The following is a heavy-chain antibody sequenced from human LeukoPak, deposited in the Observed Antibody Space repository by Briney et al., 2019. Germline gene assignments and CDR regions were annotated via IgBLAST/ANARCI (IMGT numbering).Heavy chain of an antibody. D-gene: IGHD6-6*01. V-gene: IGHV1-69*16. Sequence: GSSVKVSCKTSGGTFSSDSITWGRQAPGHGLEWMVGITPTLVTAISAPRFQGRVTITTDESTRTVYMGLSSLRSERTGVYYSARVGQYSSSYYFYDMDVWGKGTTVTVSS. J-gene: IGHJ6*03. CDR3: ARVGQYSSSYYFYDMDV. CDR2: ITPTLVTA. CDR1: GGTFSSDS.